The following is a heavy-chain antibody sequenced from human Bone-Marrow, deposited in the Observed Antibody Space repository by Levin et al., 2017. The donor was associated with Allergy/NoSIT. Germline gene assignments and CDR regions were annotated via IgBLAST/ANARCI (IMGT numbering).Heavy chain of an antibody. CDR2: IYDIGDT. CDR3: ARSQSYYDSTAYYPWSSFGP. CDR1: GGSLSNYY. Sequence: PSETLSLTCTVSGGSLSNYYWSWIRQPPGKGLEWIGYIYDIGDTHYNPSLKSRVTVSVDTSKNQVSLKMRSVTAADTAFYYCARSQSYYDSTAYYPWSSFGPWGQGTLVTVSS. D-gene: IGHD3-22*01. V-gene: IGHV4-59*01. J-gene: IGHJ5*02.